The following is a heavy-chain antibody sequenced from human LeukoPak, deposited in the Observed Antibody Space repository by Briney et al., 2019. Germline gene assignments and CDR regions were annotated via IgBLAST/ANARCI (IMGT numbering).Heavy chain of an antibody. CDR3: ATQRPYYYDSSGPYDY. Sequence: GGSLRLSCAASGFTFSSYAMSWVRQAPGKGLEWVSAISGSGGSTYYADSVKGRFSISRDNSKNTLYLQMNSLRAEDTAVYYCATQRPYYYDSSGPYDYWGQGTLVTVSS. J-gene: IGHJ4*02. CDR2: ISGSGGST. CDR1: GFTFSSYA. D-gene: IGHD3-22*01. V-gene: IGHV3-23*01.